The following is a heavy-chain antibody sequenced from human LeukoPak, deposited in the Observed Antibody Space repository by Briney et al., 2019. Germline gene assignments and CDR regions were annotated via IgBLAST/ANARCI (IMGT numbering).Heavy chain of an antibody. V-gene: IGHV4-39*01. Sequence: SETLSLTCTVPVGSISSSSYYSGWIRQPPRNGLEWIGSIYYSGSTYYNPSLKSRVTISVDTSKNQFSLKLSSVTAADTAVYYCARHALSGPFDYWGQGTLVNVSS. CDR3: ARHALSGPFDY. CDR1: VGSISSSSYY. CDR2: IYYSGST. J-gene: IGHJ4*02. D-gene: IGHD5/OR15-5a*01.